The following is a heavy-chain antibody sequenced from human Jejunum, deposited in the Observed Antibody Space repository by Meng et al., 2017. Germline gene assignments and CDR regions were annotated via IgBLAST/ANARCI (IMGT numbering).Heavy chain of an antibody. CDR1: GYTFIDSY. CDR2: IHPKNSET. Sequence: ASVKVSCKPSGYTFIDSYMHWVRQAPGQGLEWMGWIHPKNSETRYVQKFWGRVTMSSDTSMGTAYMELSSLTSDDTAVYYCVRDVTRGGYWGQGTLVTVSS. D-gene: IGHD2-2*01. CDR3: VRDVTRGGY. J-gene: IGHJ4*02. V-gene: IGHV1-2*02.